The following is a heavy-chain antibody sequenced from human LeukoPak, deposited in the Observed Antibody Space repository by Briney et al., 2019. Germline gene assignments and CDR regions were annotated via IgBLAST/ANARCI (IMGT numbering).Heavy chain of an antibody. CDR2: ISSVSRYI. J-gene: IGHJ6*04. CDR1: GFSCSSYS. CDR3: ARDTYYGILTAYYKYYYAMYD. V-gene: IGHV3-21*01. D-gene: IGHD3-9*01. Sequence: GGTLRLCCAASGFSCSSYSMNCGRQAPGRGVEWVSSISSVSRYIYYADSAKGRFTISRDNAKNSLFLQINSLRAEDTAVSYCARDTYYGILTAYYKYYYAMYDWGKGTTVTVSS.